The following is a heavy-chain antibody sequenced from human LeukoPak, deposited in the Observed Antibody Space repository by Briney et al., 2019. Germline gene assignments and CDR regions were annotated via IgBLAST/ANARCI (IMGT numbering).Heavy chain of an antibody. J-gene: IGHJ4*02. Sequence: PGRSLRLSCAASGFTFSSYGMHRVRQAPGKGLEWVAVISYDGSNKYYADSVKGRFTISRDNSKNTLYLQMSSLRAEDTAVYYCAKDRGYCSGDSCYYFDYWGQGTLVTVSS. CDR2: ISYDGSNK. D-gene: IGHD2-15*01. CDR3: AKDRGYCSGDSCYYFDY. V-gene: IGHV3-30*18. CDR1: GFTFSSYG.